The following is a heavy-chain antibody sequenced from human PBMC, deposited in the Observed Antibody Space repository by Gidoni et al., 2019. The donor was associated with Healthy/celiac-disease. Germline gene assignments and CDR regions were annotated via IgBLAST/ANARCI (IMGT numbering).Heavy chain of an antibody. D-gene: IGHD3-10*01. J-gene: IGHJ3*02. V-gene: IGHV3-23*01. CDR1: GFTFSSYA. CDR2: ISGSGGST. Sequence: EVQLLESGGGLVQPGGSLRLSCAASGFTFSSYAMSWGRQAPGTGLAWVSAISGSGGSTYYADSVKGRFTISRDNSKNTLYLQMNSLRAEDTAVYYCAKKGPPDYYGSGSYYKDAFDIWGQGTMVTVSS. CDR3: AKKGPPDYYGSGSYYKDAFDI.